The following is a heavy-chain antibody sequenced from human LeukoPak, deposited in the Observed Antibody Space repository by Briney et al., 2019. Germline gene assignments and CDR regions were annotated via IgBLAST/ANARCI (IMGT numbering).Heavy chain of an antibody. CDR1: GFTFSSDA. Sequence: PRGSLRLSCAASGFTFSSDAMSWVRQAPGKGLEYVSAISSNGGRRFYADSVKGRFTISRDNSRNTLYLQMSSLRPEDTAVYHCVKDRDSGYDTLDYWGQGTLVTVSS. D-gene: IGHD5-12*01. J-gene: IGHJ4*02. CDR3: VKDRDSGYDTLDY. CDR2: ISSNGGRR. V-gene: IGHV3-64D*06.